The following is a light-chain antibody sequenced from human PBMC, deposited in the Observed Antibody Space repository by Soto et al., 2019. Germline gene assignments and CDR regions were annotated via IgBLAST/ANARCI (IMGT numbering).Light chain of an antibody. CDR3: QQAYSFPIT. CDR2: GAS. Sequence: DIQAPQSQSSVSASVKVRVTIACRASQDIAGYLAWYQHKPGRTPELLIHGASRLQSGVPARFSGSGSGTDFTLSINSLQPEDFATYYCQQAYSFPITFGQGTRLEIK. V-gene: IGKV1D-12*01. CDR1: QDIAGY. J-gene: IGKJ5*01.